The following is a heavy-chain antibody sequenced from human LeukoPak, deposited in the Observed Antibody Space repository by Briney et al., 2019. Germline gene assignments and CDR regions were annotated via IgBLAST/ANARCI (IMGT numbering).Heavy chain of an antibody. D-gene: IGHD4-17*01. CDR2: INWNGGST. Sequence: PGGSLRLSCAASGFTFDDYGMSWVRQAPGKGLEWVSGINWNGGSTGYAGSVKGRSTISRDNAKNSLYLQMTSLRAEDTAFYCARQNGGAEYGDYGHWGQGILVTVSS. J-gene: IGHJ4*02. V-gene: IGHV3-20*04. CDR1: GFTFDDYG. CDR3: ARQNGGAEYGDYGH.